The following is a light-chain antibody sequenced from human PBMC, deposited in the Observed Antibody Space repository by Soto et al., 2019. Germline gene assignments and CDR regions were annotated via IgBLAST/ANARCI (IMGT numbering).Light chain of an antibody. CDR1: SGDVGGYNY. J-gene: IGLJ1*01. V-gene: IGLV2-14*01. CDR3: SSYTSSSTYV. CDR2: DVS. Sequence: QSALTQPASVSGSPGQSITISCTGTSGDVGGYNYFSWYQQHPGKAPKLMIYDVSNRPSGVSNRFSGSKSGNTASLTISGLQDEDEADYYCSSYTSSSTYVFGTGTKLTVL.